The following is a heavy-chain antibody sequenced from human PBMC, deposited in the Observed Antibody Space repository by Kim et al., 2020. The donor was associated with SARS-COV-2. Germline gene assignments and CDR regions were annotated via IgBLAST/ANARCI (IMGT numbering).Heavy chain of an antibody. CDR2: IIPIFGTA. CDR1: GGTFSSHA. CDR3: AREVVVAATPVYYYYGMDV. Sequence: SVKVSCKASGGTFSSHAISWVRQAPGQGLEWMGGIIPIFGTANSAQKFQGRVTITADESTSTAYMELSSLRSEDTAVYYCAREVVVAATPVYYYYGMDVWGQGTTVTVSS. J-gene: IGHJ6*02. V-gene: IGHV1-69*13. D-gene: IGHD2-15*01.